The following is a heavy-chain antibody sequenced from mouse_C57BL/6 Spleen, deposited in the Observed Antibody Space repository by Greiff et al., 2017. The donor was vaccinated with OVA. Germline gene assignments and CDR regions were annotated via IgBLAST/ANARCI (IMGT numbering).Heavy chain of an antibody. CDR2: IDPENGDT. Sequence: EVQLQQSGAELVRPGASVKLSCTASGFNIKDDYMHWVKQRPEQGLEWIGWIDPENGDTEYASKFQGKATITADTSSNTAYLQLSSLTSEDTAVYYCTVITTVERAMDYWGQGTSVTVSS. D-gene: IGHD1-1*01. V-gene: IGHV14-4*01. CDR3: TVITTVERAMDY. J-gene: IGHJ4*01. CDR1: GFNIKDDY.